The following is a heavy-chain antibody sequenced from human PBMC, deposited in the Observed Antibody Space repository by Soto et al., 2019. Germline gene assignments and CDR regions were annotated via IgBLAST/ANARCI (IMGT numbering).Heavy chain of an antibody. V-gene: IGHV1-46*03. D-gene: IGHD2-15*01. J-gene: IGHJ3*02. CDR2: INPSGGST. CDR1: GYTFTSYY. CDR3: ASPPGYCSGGSCYWRAFDI. Sequence: GASVKVSCKASGYTFTSYYMHWVRQAPGQGLEWMGIINPSGGSTSYAQKFQGRVTMTRDTSTSTVYMELSSLRSEDTAVYYRASPPGYCSGGSCYWRAFDIWGQGTMVTV.